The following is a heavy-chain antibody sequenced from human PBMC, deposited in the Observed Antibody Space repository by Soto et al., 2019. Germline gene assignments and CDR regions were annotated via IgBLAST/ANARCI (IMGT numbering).Heavy chain of an antibody. CDR2: ISHDGART. Sequence: QVQLVESGGGIVQTGESLRLSCEASGFTFIRYSIHWVRQAPCKGLEWVATISHDGARTSYADSVNGRFTISRDNSKTTVYLEMNSLRVEDTAVYHCARDKDGGWHDYWGQGTLVTVSS. J-gene: IGHJ4*02. CDR3: ARDKDGGWHDY. CDR1: GFTFIRYS. D-gene: IGHD2-15*01. V-gene: IGHV3-30-3*01.